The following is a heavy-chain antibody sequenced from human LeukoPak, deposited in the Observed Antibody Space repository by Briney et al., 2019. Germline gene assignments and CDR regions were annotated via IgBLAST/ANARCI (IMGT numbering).Heavy chain of an antibody. CDR2: IRYDGRNA. Sequence: GGSLRLSCAASGFTFSSCGMHWVRQVPGKGLEWVAFIRYDGRNAYYADSVKGRFTISRDISNSMLYLQMNSLRAEDTAVYYCATRGNSGWYLFDYWGQGTLVTVSS. CDR1: GFTFSSCG. D-gene: IGHD6-19*01. V-gene: IGHV3-30*02. J-gene: IGHJ4*02. CDR3: ATRGNSGWYLFDY.